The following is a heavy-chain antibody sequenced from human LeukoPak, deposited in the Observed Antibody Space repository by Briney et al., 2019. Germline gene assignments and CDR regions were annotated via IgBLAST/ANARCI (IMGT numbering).Heavy chain of an antibody. Sequence: PGGSLRLSCAASGFTFSSYGMHWVRQAPGKGLEWGAFIRYDGSNKYYADSVKGRFTISRDNSKNTLYLQMNSRRAEDTAVYYCAKDPSLGIGYYFDYWGQGTLVTVSS. CDR2: IRYDGSNK. J-gene: IGHJ4*02. V-gene: IGHV3-30*02. CDR3: AKDPSLGIGYYFDY. D-gene: IGHD7-27*01. CDR1: GFTFSSYG.